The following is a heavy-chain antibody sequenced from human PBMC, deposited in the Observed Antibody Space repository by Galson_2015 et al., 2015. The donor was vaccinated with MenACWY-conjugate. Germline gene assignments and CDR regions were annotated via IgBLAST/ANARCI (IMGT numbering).Heavy chain of an antibody. Sequence: SLRLSCAASGFTFSGHEMHWVRQGTEKGLEWVSAIDAAGDTYYAGSVKGRFTISRENAKNSLWLQMNSLTAGDTAVYYCARGGIRGLTSNWFDPWGQGTLVTVSS. CDR3: ARGGIRGLTSNWFDP. CDR2: IDAAGDT. CDR1: GFTFSGHE. J-gene: IGHJ5*02. V-gene: IGHV3-13*04. D-gene: IGHD3-10*01.